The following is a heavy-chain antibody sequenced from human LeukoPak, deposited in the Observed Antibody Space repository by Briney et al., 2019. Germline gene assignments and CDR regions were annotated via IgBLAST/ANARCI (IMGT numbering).Heavy chain of an antibody. D-gene: IGHD6-19*01. J-gene: IGHJ4*02. V-gene: IGHV3-23*01. Sequence: GGSLRLSCAASRFTFSSYAMNWVRQAPGKGLEWVSVISGSGGHTHCADSVKGRFTISRDNSKNTLYLQMSSLRAEDTAIYFCAKGNQWLVPGGFDYWGQGTLVTVSS. CDR2: ISGSGGHT. CDR1: RFTFSSYA. CDR3: AKGNQWLVPGGFDY.